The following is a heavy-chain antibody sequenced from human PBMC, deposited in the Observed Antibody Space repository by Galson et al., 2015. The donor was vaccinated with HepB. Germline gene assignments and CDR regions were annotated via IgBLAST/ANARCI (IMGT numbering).Heavy chain of an antibody. V-gene: IGHV7-4-1*02. CDR2: INTNNGNP. CDR1: GNSFNYYA. Sequence: SVKVSCKASGNSFNYYAINWVRQAPGQGLEWMGWINTNNGNPTYAQDFAGRFVFSLDTSVSTTFLRISGLKTEDTAVYYCARDLGPMWGFLRLPFDSWGQGTLVTVSS. D-gene: IGHD2-21*01. CDR3: ARDLGPMWGFLRLPFDS. J-gene: IGHJ4*02.